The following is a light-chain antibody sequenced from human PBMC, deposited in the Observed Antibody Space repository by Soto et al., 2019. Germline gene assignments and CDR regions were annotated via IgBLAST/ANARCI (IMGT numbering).Light chain of an antibody. Sequence: EIVLRQSPATLSLSPGERATLSCRASQSVSNNYLAWYQQKPGQAPRLLIYGASNRATGIPDRFSGSGSGTDFTLTISRLEPEDFAVYYCQQYNNWPRTFGQGTKVDIK. J-gene: IGKJ1*01. CDR3: QQYNNWPRT. CDR2: GAS. V-gene: IGKV3-20*01. CDR1: QSVSNNY.